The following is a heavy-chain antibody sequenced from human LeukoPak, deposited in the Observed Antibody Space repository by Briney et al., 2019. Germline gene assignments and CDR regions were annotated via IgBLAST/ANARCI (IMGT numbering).Heavy chain of an antibody. CDR3: ARRVGCSGGSCYHIFDY. D-gene: IGHD2-15*01. J-gene: IGHJ4*02. Sequence: GGSLRLSCAASGFTFSTYWMTWVRQAPGKGLEWVANMKGDGSEIYYVDSVKGRFTTSRDNAKNSLYLQMNSLRAEDTAVYYCARRVGCSGGSCYHIFDYWGQGTLVTVSS. CDR1: GFTFSTYW. V-gene: IGHV3-7*01. CDR2: MKGDGSEI.